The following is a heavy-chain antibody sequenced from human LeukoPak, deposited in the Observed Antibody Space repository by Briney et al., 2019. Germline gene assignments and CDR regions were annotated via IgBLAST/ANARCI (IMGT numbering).Heavy chain of an antibody. CDR3: ARHETYNYVPDWFDP. CDR2: IYYSGTT. CDR1: GASISSYY. J-gene: IGHJ5*02. D-gene: IGHD3-10*02. V-gene: IGHV4-59*04. Sequence: SETLSLTCTVSGASISSYYWGWIRQPPGKGLEWIGTIYYSGTTYSNPSLKSRVTISVDTSKNQFSLNLNSVTAADTAVYYCARHETYNYVPDWFDPWGQGILVTVSS.